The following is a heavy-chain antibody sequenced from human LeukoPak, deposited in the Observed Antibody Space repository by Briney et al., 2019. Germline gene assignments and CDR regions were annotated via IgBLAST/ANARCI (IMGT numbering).Heavy chain of an antibody. CDR1: GFTFSSYS. CDR2: ISSSSSTI. D-gene: IGHD3-9*01. V-gene: IGHV3-48*01. Sequence: GALRLSCAASGFTFSSYSMNWVRQAPGKGLEWVSHISSSSSTIYYADSVKGRFTVSRDNSKNTLYLQMNSLRAEDTAVYYCAKYGPSYYDILASYYWGQGTLVTVSS. J-gene: IGHJ4*02. CDR3: AKYGPSYYDILASYY.